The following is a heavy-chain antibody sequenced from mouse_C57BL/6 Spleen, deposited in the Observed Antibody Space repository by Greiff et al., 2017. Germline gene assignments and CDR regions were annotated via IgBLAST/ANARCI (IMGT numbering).Heavy chain of an antibody. Sequence: VQLQQSGPELVKPGASVKISCKASGYTFTDYYMNWVKQSHGKSLEWIGDINPNNGGTSYNQKFKGKATLTVDKSSSTAYMELRSLTSEDSAVYYCARNTMVTTGAMDYWGQGTSVTVSS. CDR1: GYTFTDYY. CDR3: ARNTMVTTGAMDY. J-gene: IGHJ4*01. D-gene: IGHD2-2*01. CDR2: INPNNGGT. V-gene: IGHV1-26*01.